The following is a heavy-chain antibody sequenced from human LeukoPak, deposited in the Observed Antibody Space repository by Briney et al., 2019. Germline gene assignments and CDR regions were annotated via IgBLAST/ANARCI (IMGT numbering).Heavy chain of an antibody. Sequence: GGSMRLSCAASGFTCSTYVMGWVRQAPGKGLERLSLILHNGDSTYYADSVKGRFTISRDNSKNTLYLQMNSLRAEDTAVYYCARLSSFAFDIWGQGTMVTVSS. CDR1: GFTCSTYV. CDR3: ARLSSFAFDI. CDR2: ILHNGDST. V-gene: IGHV3-23*01. D-gene: IGHD3-16*02. J-gene: IGHJ3*02.